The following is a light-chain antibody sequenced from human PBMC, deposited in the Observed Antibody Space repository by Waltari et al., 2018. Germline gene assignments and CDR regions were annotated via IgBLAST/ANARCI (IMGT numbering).Light chain of an antibody. CDR2: GNS. J-gene: IGLJ3*02. CDR1: RSNIGTNYV. CDR3: QSYDSSLTVVV. V-gene: IGLV1-40*01. Sequence: QSVLTQSPSVSRAPGQGVTISCTGSRSNIGTNYVHWYKQLPGAAPKLLIYGNSTRPSGVPDRFSGSRSGSSASLAITGLQAEDEADYFCQSYDSSLTVVVFGGRTKLTVL.